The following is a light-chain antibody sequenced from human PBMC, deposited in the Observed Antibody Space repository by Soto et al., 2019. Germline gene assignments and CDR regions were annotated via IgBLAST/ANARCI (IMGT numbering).Light chain of an antibody. Sequence: DIQMTQSPSSLSASVGDRVTITCRASQGMSYYLSWYPQRPGKVPKLMIYAASTLQSGDPSSFSGSGYGTAFTRSKSRLQHEDVATYYCPKYKIAPWTFGQGPKVEIK. CDR1: QGMSYY. CDR3: PKYKIAPWT. CDR2: AAS. V-gene: IGKV1-27*01. J-gene: IGKJ1*01.